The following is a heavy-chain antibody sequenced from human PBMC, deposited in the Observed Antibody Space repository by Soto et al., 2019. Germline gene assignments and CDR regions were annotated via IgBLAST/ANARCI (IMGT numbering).Heavy chain of an antibody. CDR3: ARVRGYCSSTSCYREGYYYYYYGMDV. V-gene: IGHV1-69*13. CDR2: IIPIFVTA. J-gene: IGHJ6*02. D-gene: IGHD2-2*02. CDR1: GGTFSSYA. Sequence: SVKVSCKASGGTFSSYAISWVRQAPGQGLEWMGGIIPIFVTANYAQKFQGRVTITADESTSTAYMALSSRSSEDTAVYYCARVRGYCSSTSCYREGYYYYYYGMDVWGHGTTVTVSS.